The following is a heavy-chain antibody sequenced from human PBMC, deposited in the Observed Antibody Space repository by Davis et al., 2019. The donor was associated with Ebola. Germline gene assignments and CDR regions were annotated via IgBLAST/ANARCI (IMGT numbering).Heavy chain of an antibody. CDR3: ARRVAAAAATRDGP. CDR2: VYYSGNT. J-gene: IGHJ5*02. V-gene: IGHV4-59*04. CDR1: GGSISSSY. Sequence: MPSETLSLTCTLSGGSISSSYWSWIRQPPGKGLEWIGYVYYSGNTYFNPSLKSRVVISIDTSRNQISLRLNSVTAADTAVYYCARRVAAAAATRDGPWGQGTLVTVSS. D-gene: IGHD2-15*01.